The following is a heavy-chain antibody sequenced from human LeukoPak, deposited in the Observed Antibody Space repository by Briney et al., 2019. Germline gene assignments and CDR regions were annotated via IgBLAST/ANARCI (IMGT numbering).Heavy chain of an antibody. D-gene: IGHD2-8*01. V-gene: IGHV3-74*01. J-gene: IGHJ3*01. CDR1: GFTFSNYW. Sequence: GGPLRLSCVASGFTFSNYWMQWVRQVPGKGLVWVSRLNGDGTNIIYADSVKGRFTISRDNAENTLYLQMNSLRAEDTALYYCARSQSGVFDVWGQGTMVTVSS. CDR3: ARSQSGVFDV. CDR2: LNGDGTNI.